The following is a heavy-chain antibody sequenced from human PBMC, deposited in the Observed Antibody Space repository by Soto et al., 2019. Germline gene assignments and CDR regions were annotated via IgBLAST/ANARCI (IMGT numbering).Heavy chain of an antibody. CDR1: GFSLSTSGVG. J-gene: IGHJ4*02. CDR3: AHRLNDFWSGYLDY. D-gene: IGHD3-3*01. Sequence: SGPTLVNPTQTLTLTCTFSGFSLSTSGVGVGWIRQPPGKALEWLALIYWNDDKRYSPSLKSRLTITKDTSKNQVVLTMTNMDPVDTATYYCAHRLNDFWSGYLDYWGQGTLVTVSS. V-gene: IGHV2-5*01. CDR2: IYWNDDK.